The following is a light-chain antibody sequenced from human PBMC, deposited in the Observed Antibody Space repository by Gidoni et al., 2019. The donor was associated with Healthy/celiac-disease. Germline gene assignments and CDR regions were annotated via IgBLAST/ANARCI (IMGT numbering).Light chain of an antibody. Sequence: DIVMTQSPDSLAVSLGERATINCKSSQSVLYSSNHKNYLAWYQQKPGQPPKLLIYWASTRESGVPDRFSGSGSGTDFTLTISSLQAEDVAVYYCQQYYSTPITFXQXTRLEIK. CDR3: QQYYSTPIT. J-gene: IGKJ5*01. V-gene: IGKV4-1*01. CDR2: WAS. CDR1: QSVLYSSNHKNY.